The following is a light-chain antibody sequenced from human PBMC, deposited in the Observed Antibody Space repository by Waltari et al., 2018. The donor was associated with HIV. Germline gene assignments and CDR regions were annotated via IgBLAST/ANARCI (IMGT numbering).Light chain of an antibody. Sequence: QSVLTQPPSVSGTPGQNVTISCSGSSTNIGSNIVNWYQQVPEAAPKLLIYSNDKRPSGVPGRFSGPKSGTSASLDISGLQSADEADYYCAAWDDSLNGMFGGGTKLTV. CDR3: AAWDDSLNGM. J-gene: IGLJ3*02. V-gene: IGLV1-44*01. CDR2: SND. CDR1: STNIGSNI.